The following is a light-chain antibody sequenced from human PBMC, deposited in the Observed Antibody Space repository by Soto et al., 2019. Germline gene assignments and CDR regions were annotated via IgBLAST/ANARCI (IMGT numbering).Light chain of an antibody. J-gene: IGLJ2*01. CDR3: AAWDDSLNGVV. V-gene: IGLV1-44*01. Sequence: QLVLTQPPSASGTPGQRVTISCSGSTSNIGSNPVNWYQQLPGTAPKLLIYRHVQRPSGVPDRFSGSKSGTSASLAISGLQSEDEADYYCAAWDDSLNGVVFGGGTKLTVL. CDR1: TSNIGSNP. CDR2: RHV.